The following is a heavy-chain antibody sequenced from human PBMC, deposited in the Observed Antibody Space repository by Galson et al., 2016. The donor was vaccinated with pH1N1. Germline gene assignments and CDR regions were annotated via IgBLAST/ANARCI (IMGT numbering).Heavy chain of an antibody. CDR2: IGGSFSAGTT. Sequence: SLRLSCADSGFTFSTFGMTWVRQAPGKGLEWVSSIGGSFSAGTTYYADPVTGRFTISRDNSKKTMYLQMNSLGAEDTAVYYCAKDWGWQLDPSPFDYWGQGTRVTVSS. V-gene: IGHV3-23*01. D-gene: IGHD6-6*01. J-gene: IGHJ4*02. CDR1: GFTFSTFG. CDR3: AKDWGWQLDPSPFDY.